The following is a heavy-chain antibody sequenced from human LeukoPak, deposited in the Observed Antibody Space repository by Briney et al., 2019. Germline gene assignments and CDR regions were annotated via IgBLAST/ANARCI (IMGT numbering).Heavy chain of an antibody. CDR3: ARARSIDGTYYYYCYMDV. Sequence: GASVKVSCKASGGTFSSYAISWVRQAPGQGLEWMGGIIPIFGTANYAQKFQGRVTITTDESTSTAYMELSSLRSEDTAVYYCARARSIDGTYYYYCYMDVWGKGTTVTVSS. V-gene: IGHV1-69*05. CDR1: GGTFSSYA. D-gene: IGHD5-24*01. CDR2: IIPIFGTA. J-gene: IGHJ6*03.